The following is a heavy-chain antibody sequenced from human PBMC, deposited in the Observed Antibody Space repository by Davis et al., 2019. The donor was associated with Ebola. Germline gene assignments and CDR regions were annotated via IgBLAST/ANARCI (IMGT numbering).Heavy chain of an antibody. D-gene: IGHD3-9*01. Sequence: GESLKISCAASGFTLSAYWMHWVRQAPGKGLVWVSRISPDGSGTDYADSVKGRFTISRDNAKNTLYLQMDGLRVEDTAVYRCARGNTGYGNFDCWGQGALVTVIS. J-gene: IGHJ4*02. V-gene: IGHV3-74*01. CDR1: GFTLSAYW. CDR3: ARGNTGYGNFDC. CDR2: ISPDGSGT.